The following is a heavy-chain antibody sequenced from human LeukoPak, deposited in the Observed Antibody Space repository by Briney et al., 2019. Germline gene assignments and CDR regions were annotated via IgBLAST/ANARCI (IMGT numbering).Heavy chain of an antibody. CDR3: AKYAHGVYYNGYH. CDR2: IYSGGST. J-gene: IGHJ5*02. D-gene: IGHD3-22*01. CDR1: GFTVSSNY. V-gene: IGHV3-53*01. Sequence: PGGSLRLSCAASGFTVSSNYMSWVRQAPGKGLEWVSVIYSGGSTYYADSVKGRFTISRDNSKNTLYLQMNSLRAEDTAVYYCAKYAHGVYYNGYHWGQGTLVTVTS.